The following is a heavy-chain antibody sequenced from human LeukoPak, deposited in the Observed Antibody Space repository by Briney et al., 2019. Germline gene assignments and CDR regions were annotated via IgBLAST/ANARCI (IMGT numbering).Heavy chain of an antibody. CDR2: IYHSGST. CDR3: ARHVNIKRYSSSWNSRFDP. J-gene: IGHJ5*02. Sequence: PSGTLSLTCAVSGGSISSSNWWSWVRQPPGKGLEWIGEIYHSGSTNYNPSLKSRVTISVDKSKNQFSLKLSSVTAADTAVYYCARHVNIKRYSSSWNSRFDPWGQGTLVTVSS. V-gene: IGHV4-4*02. D-gene: IGHD6-13*01. CDR1: GGSISSSNW.